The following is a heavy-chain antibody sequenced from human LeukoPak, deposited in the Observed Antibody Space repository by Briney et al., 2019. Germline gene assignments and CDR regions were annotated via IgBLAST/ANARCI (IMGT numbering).Heavy chain of an antibody. CDR3: ARRESSSWYHFDY. Sequence: GGSLRLSCAASGFTVSGNYMSWVAQAPGKGLEWVSVIYSGGSAFNADSVEGRFTISRDNAKNSLYLQMNSLRAEDTAVYYCARRESSSWYHFDYSGQGTLVTVSS. J-gene: IGHJ4*02. V-gene: IGHV3-53*01. CDR1: GFTVSGNY. D-gene: IGHD6-13*01. CDR2: IYSGGSA.